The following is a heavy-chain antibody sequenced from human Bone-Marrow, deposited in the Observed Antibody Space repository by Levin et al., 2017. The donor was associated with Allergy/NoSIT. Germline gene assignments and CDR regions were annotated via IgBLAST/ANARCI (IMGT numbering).Heavy chain of an antibody. CDR1: GFTFGDYY. V-gene: IGHV3-11*03. Sequence: GGSLRLSCTASGFTFGDYYMTWVRLAPGKGLEYISYISGSGSDKNYADSVQGRFAISRDNAKNSVFLQMNSLRAEDTAVYFCARGWEFLYLSDACDVWGQGTMVTVSS. CDR3: ARGWEFLYLSDACDV. CDR2: ISGSGSDK. J-gene: IGHJ3*01. D-gene: IGHD3-10*01.